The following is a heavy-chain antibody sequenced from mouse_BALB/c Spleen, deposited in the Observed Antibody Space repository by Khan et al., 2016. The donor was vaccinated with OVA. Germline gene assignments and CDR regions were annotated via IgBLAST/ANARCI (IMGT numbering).Heavy chain of an antibody. CDR3: ARKNYYGYDVDY. D-gene: IGHD1-1*01. V-gene: IGHV3-2*02. CDR1: GYSITSNYA. J-gene: IGHJ4*01. Sequence: EVQLVESGPGLVKPSQSLSLTCTVTGYSITSNYAWNWIRQFPGNKLEWMGYISYSGSTSYNPSLKSRISITRDTSKNQFFLQLNSVTTEDTATYYCARKNYYGYDVDYWGQGTSVTVSS. CDR2: ISYSGST.